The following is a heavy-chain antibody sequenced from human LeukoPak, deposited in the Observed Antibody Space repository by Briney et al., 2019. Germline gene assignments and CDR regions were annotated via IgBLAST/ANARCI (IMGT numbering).Heavy chain of an antibody. CDR1: GFTFSSYG. J-gene: IGHJ3*02. CDR2: ISYDGSNK. Sequence: GGSLRLSCAASGFTFSSYGMHWVRQAPGKGLEWVAVISYDGSNKYYADSVKGRFAISRDKSKNTLHLQMNSLRAEDAAVYFCAREASSGLGAFDIWGQGTMVTVPS. D-gene: IGHD3-22*01. CDR3: AREASSGLGAFDI. V-gene: IGHV3-30*03.